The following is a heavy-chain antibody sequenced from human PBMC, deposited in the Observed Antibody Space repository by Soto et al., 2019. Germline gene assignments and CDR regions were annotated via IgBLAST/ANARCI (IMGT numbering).Heavy chain of an antibody. CDR3: ARDDGVAAAPDY. J-gene: IGHJ4*02. CDR1: GYTFTSYD. Sequence: SVKVSCKASGYTFTSYDINWVRQAPGQGLEWMGRIIPLLGITNYAQKFEGRVTITADKSTSTAYMELSSLRSEDTAVYYCARDDGVAAAPDYWGQGTLVTVSS. D-gene: IGHD6-13*01. V-gene: IGHV1-69*04. CDR2: IIPLLGIT.